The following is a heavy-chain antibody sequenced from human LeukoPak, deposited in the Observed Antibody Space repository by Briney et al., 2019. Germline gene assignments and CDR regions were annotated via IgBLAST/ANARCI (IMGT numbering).Heavy chain of an antibody. Sequence: GGTLRLSCAASGFTFSSYDMSWVRQAPGKGLEWVSAISGSGGSTYYADSVKGRFTISRDNSKNTLYLQMNSLRAEDTAAYYCAKGMRILLDYWGQGTLVTVSS. CDR2: ISGSGGST. CDR1: GFTFSSYD. D-gene: IGHD2-15*01. V-gene: IGHV3-23*01. CDR3: AKGMRILLDY. J-gene: IGHJ4*02.